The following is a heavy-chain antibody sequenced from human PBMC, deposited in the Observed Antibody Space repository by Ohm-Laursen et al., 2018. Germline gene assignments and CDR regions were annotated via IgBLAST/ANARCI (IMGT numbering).Heavy chain of an antibody. Sequence: SLRLSCVASGFTFNTYGMNWVRQAPGKGLEWVAHIDVSDYNTYYANSVRGRFTISRDNSKEMVHLEINSLSAADTAVYYCVKQWGGYNFDSWGQGTLVTVSS. CDR2: IDVSDYNT. V-gene: IGHV3-23*05. D-gene: IGHD2-2*02. CDR1: GFTFNTYG. J-gene: IGHJ4*01. CDR3: VKQWGGYNFDS.